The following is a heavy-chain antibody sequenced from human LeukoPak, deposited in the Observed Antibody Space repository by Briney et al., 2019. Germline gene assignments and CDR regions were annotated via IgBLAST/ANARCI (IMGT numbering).Heavy chain of an antibody. J-gene: IGHJ4*02. CDR1: GGFISSHY. D-gene: IGHD6-19*01. CDR2: IYTTGAT. Sequence: SETLSLTCGVSGGFISSHYWSWIRQSAGKGLEWIAHIYTTGATIYNPSLTSRVTMSIDTSKNQFSLRLSSVTAADTAVYYCARIVAGKFYWGQGTRVTVSS. V-gene: IGHV4-4*07. CDR3: ARIVAGKFY.